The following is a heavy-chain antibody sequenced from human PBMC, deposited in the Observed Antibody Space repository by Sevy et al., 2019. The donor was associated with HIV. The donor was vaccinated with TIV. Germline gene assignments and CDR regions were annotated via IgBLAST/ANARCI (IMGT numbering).Heavy chain of an antibody. CDR1: GFTFSDYA. V-gene: IGHV3-23*01. J-gene: IGHJ4*02. CDR3: AKDGRGWLPGEY. Sequence: GESLKISCADSGFTFSDYAMSWVRQAPGKGLEWVSAFSTSGANTFYADSVKGRFTISRDNSKRMLYLQMSSLRVDDTAVYYCAKDGRGWLPGEYWGQGALVTVSS. CDR2: FSTSGANT. D-gene: IGHD1-26*01.